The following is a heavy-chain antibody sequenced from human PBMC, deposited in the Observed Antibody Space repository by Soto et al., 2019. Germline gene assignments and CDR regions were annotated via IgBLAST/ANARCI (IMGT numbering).Heavy chain of an antibody. Sequence: XGTLSLTCTVSGGSISSYYWSWIRQPPGKGLEWIGYIYYSGSTNYNPSLKSRVTISVDTSKNQFSLKLSSVTAADTAVYYCARKGPYYGSGSYWPYYFDYWGQGTLVTVSS. J-gene: IGHJ4*02. CDR1: GGSISSYY. CDR2: IYYSGST. D-gene: IGHD3-10*01. CDR3: ARKGPYYGSGSYWPYYFDY. V-gene: IGHV4-59*01.